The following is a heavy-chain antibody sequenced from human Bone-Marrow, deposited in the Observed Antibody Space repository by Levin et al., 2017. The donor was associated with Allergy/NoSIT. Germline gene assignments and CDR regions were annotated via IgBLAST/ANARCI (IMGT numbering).Heavy chain of an antibody. CDR1: GGSISSYY. CDR3: ARGSGWLDY. J-gene: IGHJ4*02. D-gene: IGHD6-25*01. V-gene: IGHV4-59*01. CDR2: IYYSGST. Sequence: SQTLSLTCTVSGGSISSYYWSWIRQPPGKGLAWIGYIYYSGSTNYNPSLKSRVTITVDTSKNQFSLKLSSVTAADTAVDYCARGSGWLDYWGQGTLVTVSS.